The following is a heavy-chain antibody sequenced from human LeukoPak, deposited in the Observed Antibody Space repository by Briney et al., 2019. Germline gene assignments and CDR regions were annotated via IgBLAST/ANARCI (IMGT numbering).Heavy chain of an antibody. CDR3: AKDRSCSSTSCYAYYYYYYGMDV. CDR2: ISGSGGST. D-gene: IGHD2-2*01. J-gene: IGHJ6*02. Sequence: GGSLRLSCAASGFTFSSYAMSWVRQALGKGLEWVSAISGSGGSTHYADSVKGRFTISRDNSKNTLYLQMNSLRAEDTAVYYCAKDRSCSSTSCYAYYYYYYGMDVWGQGTTVTVSS. CDR1: GFTFSSYA. V-gene: IGHV3-23*01.